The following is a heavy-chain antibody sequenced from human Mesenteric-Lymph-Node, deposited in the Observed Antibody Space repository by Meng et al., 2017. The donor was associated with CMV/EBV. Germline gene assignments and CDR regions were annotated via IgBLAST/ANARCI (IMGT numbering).Heavy chain of an antibody. V-gene: IGHV3-7*01. J-gene: IGHJ6*02. CDR3: AARYGSGSYYNIFNYYYGMDV. CDR1: GFTFSSYW. Sequence: GESLKISCAASGFTFSSYWMSWVRQAPGKGLEWVVNIKQDGSEKYYVDSVKGRFTISRDNAKNSLYLQMNSLRAEDTAVYYCAARYGSGSYYNIFNYYYGMDVWGQGTTVTVSS. D-gene: IGHD3-10*01. CDR2: IKQDGSEK.